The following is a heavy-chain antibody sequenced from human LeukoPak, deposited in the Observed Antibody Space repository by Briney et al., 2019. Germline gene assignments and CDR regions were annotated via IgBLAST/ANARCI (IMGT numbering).Heavy chain of an antibody. CDR2: VYTSGIT. Sequence: SETLSLTCTVSGGFINSYYWSWIRQPAGKGLGWIGRVYTSGITNYNPSLKSRITMSVDTSKNQFSLKLTSVTAADTAVYYCARHNGFDRGYYYYMDVWGKGTTVTVSS. CDR3: ARHNGFDRGYYYYMDV. V-gene: IGHV4-4*07. D-gene: IGHD3-9*01. CDR1: GGFINSYY. J-gene: IGHJ6*03.